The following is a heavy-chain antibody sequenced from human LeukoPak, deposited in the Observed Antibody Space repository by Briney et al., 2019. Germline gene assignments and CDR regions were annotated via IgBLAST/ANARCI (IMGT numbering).Heavy chain of an antibody. Sequence: ASVKGSCKASGYTFTGYYMHWVRQAPGQGLEGMGWINPNSGGTNYAQKFQGRVTITRDTSISTAYMELSRLRSHDTAVYYCARDRVHLDFDSWGQGTLVTVSS. CDR2: INPNSGGT. D-gene: IGHD1-1*01. CDR1: GYTFTGYY. CDR3: ARDRVHLDFDS. V-gene: IGHV1-2*02. J-gene: IGHJ4*02.